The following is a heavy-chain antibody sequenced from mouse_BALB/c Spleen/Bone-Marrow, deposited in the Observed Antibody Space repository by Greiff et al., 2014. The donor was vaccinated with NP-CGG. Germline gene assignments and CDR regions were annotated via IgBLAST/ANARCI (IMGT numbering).Heavy chain of an antibody. V-gene: IGHV5-17*02. CDR2: ISSGSSTI. D-gene: IGHD2-4*01. CDR3: ARARSTMITAGTLDY. J-gene: IGHJ4*01. Sequence: VHVKQSGGGLVQPGGSRKLSCAASGFTFSSFGMHWVRQAPEKGLEWVAYISSGSSTIYYADTLKGRFTISRDNPKNTLFLQMTSLRSEDTAMYYCARARSTMITAGTLDYWGQGTSVTVSS. CDR1: GFTFSSFG.